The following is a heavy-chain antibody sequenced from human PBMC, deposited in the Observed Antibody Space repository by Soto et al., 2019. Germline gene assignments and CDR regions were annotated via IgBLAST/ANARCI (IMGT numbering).Heavy chain of an antibody. CDR1: GFTFGDYA. CDR2: IRSKAYGGTT. Sequence: GGSLRLSCTASGFTFGDYAMSWVRQAPGKGLEWVGFIRSKAYGGTTEYAASVKGRFTISRDDSKSIAYLQMNSLKTEDTAVYYCSLFTDYDILTGQHDYWGQGTLVTVSS. V-gene: IGHV3-49*04. J-gene: IGHJ4*02. CDR3: SLFTDYDILTGQHDY. D-gene: IGHD3-9*01.